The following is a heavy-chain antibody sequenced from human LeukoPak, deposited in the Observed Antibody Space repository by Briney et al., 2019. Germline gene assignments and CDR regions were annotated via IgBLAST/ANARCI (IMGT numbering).Heavy chain of an antibody. CDR3: ARYGGNSAYYYYGMDV. D-gene: IGHD4-23*01. Sequence: ASVKVSCKASGGTFSRYAISWVRQAPGQVLEWMGRIIPIFGIANYAQKFQGRVTITADKSTSTAHMELSSLRSEDTAVYYCARYGGNSAYYYYGMDVWGQGTTVTVSS. CDR2: IIPIFGIA. J-gene: IGHJ6*02. CDR1: GGTFSRYA. V-gene: IGHV1-69*04.